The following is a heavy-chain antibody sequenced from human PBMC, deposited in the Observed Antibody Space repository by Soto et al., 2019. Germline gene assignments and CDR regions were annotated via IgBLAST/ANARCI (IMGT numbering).Heavy chain of an antibody. J-gene: IGHJ6*02. CDR2: IYTSGST. CDR1: GGSISSSSYY. Sequence: SETLSLTCTVSGGSISSSSYYWGWIRQPPGKGLEWIGRIYTSGSTNYNPSLKSRVTISVDTSKNQFSLKLSSVTAADTAVYYCARVGFWSGRYYYYGMDVWGQGTTVTVSS. CDR3: ARVGFWSGRYYYYGMDV. V-gene: IGHV4-39*07. D-gene: IGHD3-3*01.